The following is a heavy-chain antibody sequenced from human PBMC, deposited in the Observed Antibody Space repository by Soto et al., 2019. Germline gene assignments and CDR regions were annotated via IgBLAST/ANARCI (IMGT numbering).Heavy chain of an antibody. J-gene: IGHJ6*03. CDR2: ISSSSSYI. CDR1: GFTFSSYS. D-gene: IGHD3-16*01. Sequence: PGGSLRLSCAASGFTFSSYSMNWVRQAPGKGLEWVSSISSSSSYIYYADSVKGRFTISRDNAKNSLYLQMNSLRAEDTAVYYCARGWVGFHYYYYMDVWGKGTTVTVSS. V-gene: IGHV3-21*01. CDR3: ARGWVGFHYYYYMDV.